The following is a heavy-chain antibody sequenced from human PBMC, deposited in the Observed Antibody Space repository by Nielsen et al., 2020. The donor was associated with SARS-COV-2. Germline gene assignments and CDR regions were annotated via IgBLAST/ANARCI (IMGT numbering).Heavy chain of an antibody. Sequence: GESLKISCAASGFTFSSYDMHWVRQATGKGLEWVSAIGTAGDPYYPGSVKGRFTISRENAKNSLYLQMNSLRAGDTAVYYCARDRGRSGWYTIPHDYWGQGTLVTVSS. CDR3: ARDRGRSGWYTIPHDY. J-gene: IGHJ4*02. CDR1: GFTFSSYD. CDR2: IGTAGDP. V-gene: IGHV3-13*05. D-gene: IGHD6-19*01.